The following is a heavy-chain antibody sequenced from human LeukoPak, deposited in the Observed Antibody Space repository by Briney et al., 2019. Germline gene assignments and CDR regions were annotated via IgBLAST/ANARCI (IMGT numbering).Heavy chain of an antibody. V-gene: IGHV4-61*02. CDR2: IYTSGST. D-gene: IGHD4-17*01. CDR3: ARDHYGLFDY. CDR1: GGSISSGSYY. J-gene: IGHJ4*02. Sequence: SQTLSLTCTVSGGSISSGSYYWNWIRQPAGKGLEWIGRIYTSGSTKYNPSLKSRVTVSVDTSKNQFSLKVRSVTAADTAVYYCARDHYGLFDYWGQGTLVTVSS.